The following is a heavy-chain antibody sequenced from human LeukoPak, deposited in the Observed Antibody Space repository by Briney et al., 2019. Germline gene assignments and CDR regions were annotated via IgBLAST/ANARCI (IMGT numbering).Heavy chain of an antibody. Sequence: PSETLSLTCAVYGGSFSGYYWSWIRQPPGKGLEWIGEINHSGSTNYNPSLKSRVTISVDTSKNQFSLKLSSVTAADTAVYYCARATYYDFWSGYSSWYFDLWGRGTLVTVSS. CDR1: GGSFSGYY. CDR3: ARATYYDFWSGYSSWYFDL. CDR2: INHSGST. J-gene: IGHJ2*01. V-gene: IGHV4-34*01. D-gene: IGHD3-3*01.